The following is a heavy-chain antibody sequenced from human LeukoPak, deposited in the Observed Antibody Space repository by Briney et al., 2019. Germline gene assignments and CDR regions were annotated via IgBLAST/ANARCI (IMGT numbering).Heavy chain of an antibody. CDR2: IYYSGST. CDR3: AREGFLGAFDI. Sequence: SETLSLTCTVSGGSISSYYWSWIRQPPGKGLEWIGYIYYSGSTNYNPSLKSRVTISVGTSKNQFSLKLSSVTAADTAVYYCAREGFLGAFDIWGQGTMVTVSS. CDR1: GGSISSYY. V-gene: IGHV4-59*01. D-gene: IGHD3-10*01. J-gene: IGHJ3*02.